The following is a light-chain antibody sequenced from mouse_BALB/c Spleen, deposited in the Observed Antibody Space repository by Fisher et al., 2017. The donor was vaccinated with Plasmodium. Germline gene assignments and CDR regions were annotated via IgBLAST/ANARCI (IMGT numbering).Light chain of an antibody. CDR2: YTS. J-gene: IGKJ5*01. CDR1: QTVSSN. Sequence: DIVMTQSTVTLSVTPGDSVSLSCRASQTVSSNLHWYQQKSHESPRLLINYTSRSISGIPSRFSGSGSGTDFTLSINRVETEDFGMYFCQQSNSWPLTFGAGTKLELK. V-gene: IGKV5-43*01. CDR3: QQSNSWPLT.